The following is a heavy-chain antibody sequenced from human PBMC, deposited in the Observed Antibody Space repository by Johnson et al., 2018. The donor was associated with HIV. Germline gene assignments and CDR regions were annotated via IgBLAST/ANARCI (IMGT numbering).Heavy chain of an antibody. J-gene: IGHJ3*02. CDR1: GFTFSSYA. Sequence: QVQLVESGGGVVQPGRSLRLSCTASGFTFSSYALHWVRQAPGKGLEWVAVLSYDGSNKFYADSVKGRFTISRDNSKNTLYLQMNSLRAEDTAVYYCARAERSSSGVDAFDIWGQGTMVTVSS. V-gene: IGHV3-30-3*01. D-gene: IGHD6-6*01. CDR2: LSYDGSNK. CDR3: ARAERSSSGVDAFDI.